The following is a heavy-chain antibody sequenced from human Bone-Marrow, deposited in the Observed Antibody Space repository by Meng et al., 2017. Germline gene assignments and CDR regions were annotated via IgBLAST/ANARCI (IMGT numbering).Heavy chain of an antibody. Sequence: ASVKVSCKTSGYNFDTYGISWVRQAPGQGLEWMGWISTYTGSTDYAPNLQGRVTMTTDASASTAYMELRSLTSGDTAVYYCARDLTYSSGSPPAYWGQGSLVTVSS. D-gene: IGHD3-10*01. V-gene: IGHV1-18*01. J-gene: IGHJ4*02. CDR2: ISTYTGST. CDR3: ARDLTYSSGSPPAY. CDR1: GYNFDTYG.